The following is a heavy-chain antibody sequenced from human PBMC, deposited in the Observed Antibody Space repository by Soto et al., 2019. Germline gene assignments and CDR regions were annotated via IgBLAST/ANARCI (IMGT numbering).Heavy chain of an antibody. J-gene: IGHJ4*02. CDR3: AREGRISGSYYFFDY. CDR2: IWYDGSNK. V-gene: IGHV3-33*01. Sequence: QPGGSLRLSCAASGFTFSGYGMHWVRQAPGKGLEWVAVIWYDGSNKYFAGSVKGRFTISRDNSKNTLYLQMNSLRAEDTAVYYCAREGRISGSYYFFDYWGQGTLVTVSS. CDR1: GFTFSGYG. D-gene: IGHD3-10*01.